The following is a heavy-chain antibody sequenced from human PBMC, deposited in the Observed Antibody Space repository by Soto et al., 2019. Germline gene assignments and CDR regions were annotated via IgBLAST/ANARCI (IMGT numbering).Heavy chain of an antibody. J-gene: IGHJ6*02. CDR3: AKIGYDSSGYYHTYYYYGMDV. V-gene: IGHV3-30*18. Sequence: QVQLVESGGGVVQPGRSLRLSCAASGFTFSSYGMHWVRQAPGKGLEWVAVISYDGSNKYYADSVKGRFTISRDNSKNTLYLQMNSLRAEDTAVYYCAKIGYDSSGYYHTYYYYGMDVWGQGTTVTVSS. CDR2: ISYDGSNK. D-gene: IGHD3-22*01. CDR1: GFTFSSYG.